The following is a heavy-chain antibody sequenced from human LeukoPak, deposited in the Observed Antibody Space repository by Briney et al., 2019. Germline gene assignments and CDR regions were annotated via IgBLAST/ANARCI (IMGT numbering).Heavy chain of an antibody. Sequence: GGSLRLSCAASGFTFSSYAMSWVRQAPGKGLEWVSAISGSGGSTCYADSVKGRFTISRDNSKNTLYLQMNSLRAEDTAVYYCAGFIAVAGKNWFDPWGQGTLVTVSS. CDR1: GFTFSSYA. D-gene: IGHD6-19*01. CDR2: ISGSGGST. J-gene: IGHJ5*02. V-gene: IGHV3-23*01. CDR3: AGFIAVAGKNWFDP.